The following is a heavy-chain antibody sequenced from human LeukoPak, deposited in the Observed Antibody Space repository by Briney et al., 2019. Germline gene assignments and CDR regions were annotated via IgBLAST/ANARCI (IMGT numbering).Heavy chain of an antibody. CDR2: INPNSGAT. J-gene: IGHJ5*02. CDR3: ARGDCSVSGCHGGNWFDP. Sequence: GASVKVSCKASGYTFTGYYIHWVRQAPGQGLEGMGWINPNSGATNYAQSFQGRVTMTRDTSTSTAHMDLSRLRSDDTAVYYCARGDCSVSGCHGGNWFDPWGQGTLVTVSS. CDR1: GYTFTGYY. V-gene: IGHV1-2*02. D-gene: IGHD2-15*01.